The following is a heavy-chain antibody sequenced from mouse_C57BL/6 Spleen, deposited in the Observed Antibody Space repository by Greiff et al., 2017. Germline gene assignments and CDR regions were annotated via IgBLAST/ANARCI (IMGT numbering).Heavy chain of an antibody. V-gene: IGHV1-82*01. CDR1: GYAFSSSW. J-gene: IGHJ1*03. CDR3: ARYYGSSWYFDV. CDR2: IYPGDGDT. Sequence: VHLVESGPELVKPGASVKISCKASGYAFSSSWMNWVKQRPGTGLEWIGRIYPGDGDTNYNGKFKGKATLTADKSSSTAYMQLSSRTSEDSAVYFCARYYGSSWYFDVWGTGTTVTVSS. D-gene: IGHD1-1*01.